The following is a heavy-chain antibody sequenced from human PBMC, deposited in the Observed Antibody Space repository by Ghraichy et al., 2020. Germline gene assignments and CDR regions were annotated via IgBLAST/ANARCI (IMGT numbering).Heavy chain of an antibody. V-gene: IGHV3-9*01. Sequence: GGSLRLSCAASGFTFDDYAMHWVRQAPGKGLEWVSGISWNSGSIGYADSVKGRFTISRDNAKNSLYLQMNSLRAEDTALYYCAKDRFGVVINDGMDVWGQGTTVTVSS. D-gene: IGHD3-3*01. CDR2: ISWNSGSI. CDR1: GFTFDDYA. J-gene: IGHJ6*02. CDR3: AKDRFGVVINDGMDV.